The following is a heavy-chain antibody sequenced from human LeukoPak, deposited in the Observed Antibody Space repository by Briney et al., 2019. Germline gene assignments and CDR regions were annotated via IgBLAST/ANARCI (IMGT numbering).Heavy chain of an antibody. CDR2: INPNSGGT. CDR1: GYTFTDYY. D-gene: IGHD2-15*01. J-gene: IGHJ6*04. V-gene: IGHV1-2*02. Sequence: ASMKVSCKASGYTFTDYYMHWVRQAPGQGLEWMGWINPNSGGTYYAQKFQGRVTMTRDTSISTAYMELSRLTSDDTAVYRCARADCSSGSCLSDLYYLDAWSTGTTVTVSS. CDR3: ARADCSSGSCLSDLYYLDA.